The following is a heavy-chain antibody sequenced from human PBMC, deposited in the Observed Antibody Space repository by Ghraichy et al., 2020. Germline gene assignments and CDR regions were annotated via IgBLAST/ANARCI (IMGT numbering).Heavy chain of an antibody. CDR3: ARISSGWSSAQYFQH. CDR1: GYTFTSYG. Sequence: ASVKVSCKASGYTFTSYGISWVRQAPGQGLEWMGWISAFNGNTNYAQKFQGRVTMTTDTSTSTAYMELRSLRSDDTAVYYCARISSGWSSAQYFQHWGQGALVTVAS. CDR2: ISAFNGNT. V-gene: IGHV1-18*04. D-gene: IGHD6-19*01. J-gene: IGHJ1*01.